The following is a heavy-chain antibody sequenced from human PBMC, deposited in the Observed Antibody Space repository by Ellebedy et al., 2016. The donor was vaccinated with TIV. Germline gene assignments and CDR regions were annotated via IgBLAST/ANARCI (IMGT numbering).Heavy chain of an antibody. D-gene: IGHD3-9*01. CDR3: ARAREPGYFAYYYYGMDV. J-gene: IGHJ6*02. V-gene: IGHV3-7*03. CDR1: GFTFGDYT. Sequence: GESLKISCAVSGFTFGDYTMTWFRQAPGKGLEWVAHINPDGSAEYYVDSVKGRFTISRDNAKNSLYLQMNSLRADDTAVYYCARAREPGYFAYYYYGMDVWGQGTTVTVS. CDR2: INPDGSAE.